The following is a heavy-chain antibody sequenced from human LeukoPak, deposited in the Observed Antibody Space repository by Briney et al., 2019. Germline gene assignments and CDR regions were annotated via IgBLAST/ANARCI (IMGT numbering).Heavy chain of an antibody. D-gene: IGHD6-19*01. V-gene: IGHV3-30*02. CDR3: AKPYSSGWYGYFDY. J-gene: IGHJ4*02. Sequence: GGSLRLSCAASGFTFSSYGMHWVRQAPGKGLEWVAFIRYDGSNKYYADSVKGRSPISRDNSKNTLYLQMNSLRAEDTAVYYCAKPYSSGWYGYFDYWGQGTLVTVSS. CDR1: GFTFSSYG. CDR2: IRYDGSNK.